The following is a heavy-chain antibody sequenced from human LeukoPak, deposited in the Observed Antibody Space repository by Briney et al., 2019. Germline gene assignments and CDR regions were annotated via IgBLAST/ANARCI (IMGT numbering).Heavy chain of an antibody. V-gene: IGHV3-23*01. CDR1: GGSINSYY. CDR2: ISGSGGGT. D-gene: IGHD3/OR15-3a*01. J-gene: IGHJ4*02. CDR3: AKDYGLGAVYFDY. Sequence: ETLSLTCTVSGGSINSYYWSWVRQAPGKGLEWVSAISGSGGGTYYADSVKGRFTISRDNSKSTLYLQMNSLRVEDTAVYYCAKDYGLGAVYFDYWGQGTLVTVSS.